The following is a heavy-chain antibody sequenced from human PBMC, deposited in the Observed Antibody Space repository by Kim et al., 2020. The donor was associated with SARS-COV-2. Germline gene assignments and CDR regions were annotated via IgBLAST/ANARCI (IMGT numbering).Heavy chain of an antibody. D-gene: IGHD2-8*01. Sequence: AQKLKGRVTMTTDTSTSTAYMELRSLRSDDTAVYYCARLGGEVYAKLIDYWGQGTLVTVSS. V-gene: IGHV1-18*01. J-gene: IGHJ4*02. CDR3: ARLGGEVYAKLIDY.